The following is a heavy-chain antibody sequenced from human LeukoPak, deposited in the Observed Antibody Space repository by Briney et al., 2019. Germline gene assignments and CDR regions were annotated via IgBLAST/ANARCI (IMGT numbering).Heavy chain of an antibody. V-gene: IGHV3-7*01. J-gene: IGHJ4*02. CDR2: IKQDGSEK. Sequence: LPGGSLRLSCAASGFTFSSYWMSWVRQAPGKGLKWVANIKQDGSEKYYVDSVKGRFTISRDNAKNSLYLQMNSLRAEDTAVYYCARDKSVGVGATVISDYWGQGTLVTVSS. CDR1: GFTFSSYW. CDR3: ARDKSVGVGATVISDY. D-gene: IGHD1-26*01.